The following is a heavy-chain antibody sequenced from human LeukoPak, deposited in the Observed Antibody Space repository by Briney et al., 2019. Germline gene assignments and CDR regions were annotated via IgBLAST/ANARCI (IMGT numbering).Heavy chain of an antibody. CDR3: AKAMGATLFDY. D-gene: IGHD1-26*01. J-gene: IGHJ4*02. V-gene: IGHV3-23*01. CDR1: GFTFGTFW. Sequence: GGSLRLSCEASGFTFGTFWMSWVRQAPGKGLEWVSGISGSGGSTYYADSVKGRFTISRDNSKNTLYLQMNSLRAGDTAVYYCAKAMGATLFDYWGQGTLVTVSS. CDR2: ISGSGGST.